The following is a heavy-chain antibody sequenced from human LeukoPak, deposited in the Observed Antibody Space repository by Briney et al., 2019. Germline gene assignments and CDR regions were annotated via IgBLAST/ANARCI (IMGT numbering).Heavy chain of an antibody. D-gene: IGHD5-24*01. CDR3: TRDRRDGYNYVDV. V-gene: IGHV4-59*01. Sequence: SETLSLTCTVSGGSISRYYWSWIRQPPGKGLEWIGYTSYSGSTDYNPSLKSRVTMSVDTSKNQFSLKLKSVTPADTAIYYCTRDRRDGYNYVDVWGQGTLVTVSS. CDR1: GGSISRYY. J-gene: IGHJ4*02. CDR2: TSYSGST.